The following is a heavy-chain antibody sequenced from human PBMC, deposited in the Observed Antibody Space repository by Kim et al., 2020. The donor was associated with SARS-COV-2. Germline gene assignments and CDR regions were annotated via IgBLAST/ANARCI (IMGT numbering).Heavy chain of an antibody. Sequence: SETLSLTCTVSGGSISSGGYYWSWIRQHPGKGLEWIGYIYYSGSTYYNPSLKSRVTISVDTSKNQFSLKLSSVTAADTAVYYCAIARVTMIVVVQAFDIWGQGTMVTVSS. V-gene: IGHV4-31*03. CDR1: GGSISSGGYY. CDR2: IYYSGST. J-gene: IGHJ3*02. CDR3: AIARVTMIVVVQAFDI. D-gene: IGHD3-22*01.